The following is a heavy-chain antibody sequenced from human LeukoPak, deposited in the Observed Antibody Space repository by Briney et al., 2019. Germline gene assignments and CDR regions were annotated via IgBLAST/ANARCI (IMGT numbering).Heavy chain of an antibody. D-gene: IGHD3-10*01. CDR2: ISSGGSAR. Sequence: GGSLRLSCAASGFTFSDNSMSWIRQAPGKGLEWVSYISSGGSARYYADSVKGRFTISRDNAKNSLYLQMNSLRAEDTAVYYCARDRFGEPHFDFWGQGTLVTVSS. CDR3: ARDRFGEPHFDF. V-gene: IGHV3-11*01. CDR1: GFTFSDNS. J-gene: IGHJ4*02.